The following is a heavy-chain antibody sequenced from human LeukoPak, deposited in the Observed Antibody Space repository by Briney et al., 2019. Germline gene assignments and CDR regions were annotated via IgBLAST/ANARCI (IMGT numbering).Heavy chain of an antibody. V-gene: IGHV3-21*01. D-gene: IGHD6-6*01. CDR1: GFTFSSYS. Sequence: TGGSLRLSCAASGFTFSSYSMNWVRQAPGKGLEWVSSISSSSSYIYYADSAKGRFTISRDNAKNSLYLQMNSLRAEDTAVYYCARDYRKIAARREFDYWGQGTLVTVSS. CDR2: ISSSSSYI. J-gene: IGHJ4*02. CDR3: ARDYRKIAARREFDY.